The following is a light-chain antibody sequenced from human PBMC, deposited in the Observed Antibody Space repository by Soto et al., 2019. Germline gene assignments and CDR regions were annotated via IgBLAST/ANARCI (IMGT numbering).Light chain of an antibody. CDR3: LQLNTYPWT. J-gene: IGKJ1*01. V-gene: IGKV1-17*01. CDR1: QVITND. Sequence: IQMTQSPSSLSASVGDRFSITCRASQVITNDLGWYQQKPGKAPKRLIYAASTLQSGVPSRFSGSGSGTEFTLTLSSLQPEDVATYYCLQLNTYPWTFGQGTKVEIK. CDR2: AAS.